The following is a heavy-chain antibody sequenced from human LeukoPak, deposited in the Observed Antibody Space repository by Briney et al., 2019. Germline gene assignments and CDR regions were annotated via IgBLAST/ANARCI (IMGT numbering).Heavy chain of an antibody. CDR3: ARGRRMGY. J-gene: IGHJ4*02. Sequence: PSETLSLTCTVSGYSISSGYYWSWIRQPPGKGLEWIGEINHSGSTNYNPSLKSRVTISVDTSKNQFSLKLSSVTAADTAVYYCARGRRMGYWGQGTLVTVSS. CDR1: GYSISSGYY. CDR2: INHSGST. D-gene: IGHD2-15*01. V-gene: IGHV4-38-2*02.